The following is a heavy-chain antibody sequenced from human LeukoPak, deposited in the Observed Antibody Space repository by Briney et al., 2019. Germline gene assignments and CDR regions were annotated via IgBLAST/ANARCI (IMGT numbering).Heavy chain of an antibody. CDR3: VKGGSSGWYCDC. CDR2: ITSNGDIT. V-gene: IGHV3-64D*06. J-gene: IGHJ4*02. D-gene: IGHD6-19*01. Sequence: PGGALRLSCSASGFTFRSYSMHWVREAAGKGLEYVSDITSNGDITYYADSVKGRFTISRDNSKNTLYLQMSSLRAEDTAVYYCVKGGSSGWYCDCWGQGTLVTVSS. CDR1: GFTFRSYS.